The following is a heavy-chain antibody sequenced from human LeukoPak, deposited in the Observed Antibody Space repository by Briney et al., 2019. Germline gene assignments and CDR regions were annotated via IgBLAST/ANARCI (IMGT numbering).Heavy chain of an antibody. CDR1: GGSISSLY. V-gene: IGHV4-59*08. Sequence: SETLSLTCSVTGGSISSLYWSWIRQPPGKGLEWIGYIYYTGSTNYNPSLKSRVTMFVDMSKNQFSLRLSSVTAADTAVYYCARHRAYSSSSPFDYWGQGTLVTVSS. D-gene: IGHD6-6*01. CDR3: ARHRAYSSSSPFDY. J-gene: IGHJ4*02. CDR2: IYYTGST.